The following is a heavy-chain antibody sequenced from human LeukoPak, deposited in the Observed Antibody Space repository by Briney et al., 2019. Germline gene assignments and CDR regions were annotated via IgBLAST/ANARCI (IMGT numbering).Heavy chain of an antibody. V-gene: IGHV1-24*01. CDR3: ATTPRWLQFDY. D-gene: IGHD5-24*01. J-gene: IGHJ4*02. Sequence: ASVKVSCKVSGYTLTELSMHWVRQAPGKGLEWMGGFDPEDGETIYAQKFQGRVTVTEDTSTDTAYMELSSLRSEDTAVYYCATTPRWLQFDYWGQGTLVTVSS. CDR1: GYTLTELS. CDR2: FDPEDGET.